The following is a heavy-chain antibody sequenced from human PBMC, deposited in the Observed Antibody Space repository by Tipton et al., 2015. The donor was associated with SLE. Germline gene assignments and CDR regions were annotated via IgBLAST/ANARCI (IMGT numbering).Heavy chain of an antibody. CDR3: ARDEDYYYDSSGYFPYAFDI. D-gene: IGHD3-22*01. CDR1: GGSISSGSYY. J-gene: IGHJ3*02. CDR2: IYTSGST. Sequence: LRLSCTVSGGSISSGSYYWSWIRQPAGKGLEWIGHIYTSGSTNYNPSLKSRVTISVDTSKNQFSLKLSSVTAADTAVYYCARDEDYYYDSSGYFPYAFDIWGQGTMVTVSS. V-gene: IGHV4-61*09.